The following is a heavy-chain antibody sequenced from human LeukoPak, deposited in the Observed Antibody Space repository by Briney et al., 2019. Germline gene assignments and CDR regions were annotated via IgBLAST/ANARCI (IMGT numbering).Heavy chain of an antibody. CDR2: ISGYNAKT. Sequence: ASVKVSCKASGGTFSSYAISWVRQAPGQGLEWMGWISGYNAKTKYVQKFQGRITMTIDTSTTTAYMELRSLTSDDTAVYYCARVRDYYASSDYSGYWGQGTLVTVSS. CDR3: ARVRDYYASSDYSGY. V-gene: IGHV1-18*01. J-gene: IGHJ4*02. D-gene: IGHD3-22*01. CDR1: GGTFSSYA.